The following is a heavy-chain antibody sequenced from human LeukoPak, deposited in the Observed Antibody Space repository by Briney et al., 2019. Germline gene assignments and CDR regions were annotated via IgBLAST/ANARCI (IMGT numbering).Heavy chain of an antibody. Sequence: GGSLRLSCASSGFTFSDYAMTWVRQAPGKSLEWVSSISGITGRTYYADSVKGRFTISRDNSKNTLYLQMNSLRAGDTAIYYCAKGGAYYDFCLGSWGQGTLVTVSS. D-gene: IGHD3-3*01. V-gene: IGHV3-23*01. CDR3: AKGGAYYDFCLGS. CDR2: ISGITGRT. J-gene: IGHJ4*02. CDR1: GFTFSDYA.